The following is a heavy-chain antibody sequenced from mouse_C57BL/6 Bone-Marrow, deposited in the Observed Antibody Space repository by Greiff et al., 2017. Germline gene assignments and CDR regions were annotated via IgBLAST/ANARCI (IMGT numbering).Heavy chain of an antibody. D-gene: IGHD3-2*02. Sequence: EVKLVESGGGLVKPGGSLKLSCAASGFTFSSYAMSWVRQTPEKRLEWVATISDGRSYTYYPDNVKGRFTISRDNAKNNLYLQMSHLKSEDTAMYYCARDRGQLRLNYFDYWGQGTTLTVSS. CDR3: ARDRGQLRLNYFDY. V-gene: IGHV5-4*01. J-gene: IGHJ2*01. CDR2: ISDGRSYT. CDR1: GFTFSSYA.